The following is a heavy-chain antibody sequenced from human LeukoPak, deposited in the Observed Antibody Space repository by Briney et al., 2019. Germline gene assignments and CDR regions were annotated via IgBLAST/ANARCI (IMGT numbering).Heavy chain of an antibody. D-gene: IGHD2-21*02. Sequence: SETLSLTCAVYGGSFSGYYWSWIRQPPGKGLEWIGEINHSGSTNYNPSLKSRVTISVDTSKNQFSLKLSFVTAADTAVYYCARGRRAYCGGDCYPRYFDYWGQGTLVTVSS. V-gene: IGHV4-34*01. CDR3: ARGRRAYCGGDCYPRYFDY. CDR1: GGSFSGYY. J-gene: IGHJ4*02. CDR2: INHSGST.